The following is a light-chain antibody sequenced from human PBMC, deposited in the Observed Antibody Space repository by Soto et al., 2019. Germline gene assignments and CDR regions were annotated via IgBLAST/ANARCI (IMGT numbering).Light chain of an antibody. CDR2: GAS. Sequence: EIVLTQSPCTLSLSPGERSTLSCRASQSVSSSYLAWYQQKPGQAPRLLIYGASSRATGIPDRFSGSGSGTDFTITISRLEPEDFAVYYCQQYGSSLTWTFGQGTKV. V-gene: IGKV3-20*01. CDR3: QQYGSSLTWT. CDR1: QSVSSSY. J-gene: IGKJ1*01.